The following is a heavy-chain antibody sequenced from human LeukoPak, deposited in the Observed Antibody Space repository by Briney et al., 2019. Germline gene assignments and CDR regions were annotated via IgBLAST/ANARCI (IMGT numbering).Heavy chain of an antibody. Sequence: PGRSLRLSCAASGFTFSSYEMNWVRQAPGKGLEWVSYISSSGSTIYYADSVKGRFTISRDNAKNSLYLQMNSLRAEDTAVYYCARDKRSRWFGESTYYFDYWGQGTLVTVSS. CDR3: ARDKRSRWFGESTYYFDY. D-gene: IGHD3-10*01. CDR1: GFTFSSYE. CDR2: ISSSGSTI. V-gene: IGHV3-48*03. J-gene: IGHJ4*02.